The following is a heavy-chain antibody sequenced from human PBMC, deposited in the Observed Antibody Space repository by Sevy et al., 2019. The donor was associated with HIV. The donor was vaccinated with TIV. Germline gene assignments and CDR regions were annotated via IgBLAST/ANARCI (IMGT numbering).Heavy chain of an antibody. V-gene: IGHV1-18*01. CDR3: AGDKQELVSFPSRRFGP. D-gene: IGHD6-13*01. CDR2: ISAFSGTT. CDR1: GYTFASYD. J-gene: IGHJ5*02. Sequence: ASVKVSCKAYGYTFASYDIRWVRQAPGQGLEWMGWISAFSGTTNYAQKFQVRVTMTTDTSTATAYLKLTSLRSDDTAVYYCAGDKQELVSFPSRRFGPWGQGTLVSGSS.